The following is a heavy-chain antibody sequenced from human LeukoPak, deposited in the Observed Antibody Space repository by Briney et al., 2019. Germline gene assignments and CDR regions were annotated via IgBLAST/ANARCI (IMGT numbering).Heavy chain of an antibody. CDR1: GFTFDDYA. Sequence: GGSLRLSCAASGFTFDDYAMHWVRQAPGKGLEWVSGISWNSGSIGYADSVKGRFTISRDNAKNSLYLQMNSLRAEDTALYYCAKAQYYDILTGYYAWGQGTLVTVSS. CDR3: AKAQYYDILTGYYA. J-gene: IGHJ4*02. CDR2: ISWNSGSI. D-gene: IGHD3-9*01. V-gene: IGHV3-9*01.